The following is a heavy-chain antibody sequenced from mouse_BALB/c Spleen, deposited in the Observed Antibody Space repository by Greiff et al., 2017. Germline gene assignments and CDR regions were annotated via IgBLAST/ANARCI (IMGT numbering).Heavy chain of an antibody. V-gene: IGHV5-12-2*01. CDR1: GFTFSSYT. D-gene: IGHD4-1*01. CDR3: ARDLGRGYFDY. Sequence: EVQVVESGGGLVQPGGSLKLSCAASGFTFSSYTMSWVRQTPEKRLEWVAYISNGGGSTYYPDTVKGRFTISRDNAKNTLYLQMSSLKSEDTAMYYCARDLGRGYFDYWGQGTTLTVSS. J-gene: IGHJ2*01. CDR2: ISNGGGST.